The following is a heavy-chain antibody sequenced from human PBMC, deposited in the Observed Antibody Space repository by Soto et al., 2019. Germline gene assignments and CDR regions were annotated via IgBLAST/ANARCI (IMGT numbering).Heavy chain of an antibody. CDR1: GFTFSSYW. D-gene: IGHD5-12*01. V-gene: IGHV3-74*01. CDR3: ARAAEVATIFGD. CDR2: MNSDGSST. J-gene: IGHJ4*02. Sequence: EVQLVESGGGLVQPGGSLRLSCAASGFTFSSYWMHWVRQAPGKGLVWVSRMNSDGSSTSYADSVKGRFTISRDNAKNTLYLQMNSLRAEDTAVYYCARAAEVATIFGDWGQGNLVTVSS.